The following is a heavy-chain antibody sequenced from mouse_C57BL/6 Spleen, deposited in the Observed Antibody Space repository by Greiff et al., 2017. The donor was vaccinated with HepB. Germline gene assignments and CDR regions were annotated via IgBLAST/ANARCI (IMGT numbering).Heavy chain of an antibody. CDR3: ARDSSTGFDY. Sequence: EVQGVESGGGLVKPGGSLKLSCAASGFTFSSYAMSWVRQTPEKRLEWVATISDGGSYTYYPDNVKGRFTISRDNAKNNLYLQMSHLKSEDTAMYYCARDSSTGFDYWGQGTTLTVSS. J-gene: IGHJ2*01. CDR1: GFTFSSYA. CDR2: ISDGGSYT. D-gene: IGHD4-1*02. V-gene: IGHV5-4*01.